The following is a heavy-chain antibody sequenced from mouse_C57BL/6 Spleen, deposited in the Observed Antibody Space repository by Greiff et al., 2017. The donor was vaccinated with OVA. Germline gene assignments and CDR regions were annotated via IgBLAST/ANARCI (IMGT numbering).Heavy chain of an antibody. Sequence: EVMLVESGGGLVKPGGSLKLSCAASGFTFSDYGMHWVRQAPEKGLEWVAYIRSGSSTIYYADTVKGRFTISKDNAKNTLFLQMTSLRSEDTAMYYCARAGTMVDYWGQGTTLTVSS. D-gene: IGHD4-1*01. V-gene: IGHV5-17*01. J-gene: IGHJ2*01. CDR2: IRSGSSTI. CDR3: ARAGTMVDY. CDR1: GFTFSDYG.